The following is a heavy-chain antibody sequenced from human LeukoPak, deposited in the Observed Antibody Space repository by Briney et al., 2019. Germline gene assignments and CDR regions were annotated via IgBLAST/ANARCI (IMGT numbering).Heavy chain of an antibody. Sequence: GGSLRLSCEASRFSFSAYPMGWVRRAPGKGLEWVSGISASGDVTFHADPLKGRFTISRDNSKNTLYLQMDSLRAEDTAVYYCAREPLFAVVPAAVVDYWGRGTLVTVSS. J-gene: IGHJ4*02. CDR3: AREPLFAVVPAAVVDY. CDR2: ISASGDVT. CDR1: RFSFSAYP. V-gene: IGHV3-23*01. D-gene: IGHD2-2*01.